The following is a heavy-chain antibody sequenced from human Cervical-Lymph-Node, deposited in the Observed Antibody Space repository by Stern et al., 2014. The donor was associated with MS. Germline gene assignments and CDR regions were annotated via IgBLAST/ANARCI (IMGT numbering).Heavy chain of an antibody. CDR1: GGSLSTHNW. J-gene: IGHJ4*02. CDR3: ARGTGYPYYFDF. D-gene: IGHD2-2*01. CDR2: IYHIGGT. V-gene: IGHV4-4*02. Sequence: VQLVESGPGLVKPSGTLSLTCTVSGGSLSTHNWWSWVRQTPDKGLEWIGEIYHIGGTGYNPSLKSRVTLSMDKSKNQFSLKLRSVTAADTAVYYCARGTGYPYYFDFWGQGNLVTVSS.